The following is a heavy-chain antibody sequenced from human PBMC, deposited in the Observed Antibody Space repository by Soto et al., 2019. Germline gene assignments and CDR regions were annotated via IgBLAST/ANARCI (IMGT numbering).Heavy chain of an antibody. D-gene: IGHD1-1*01. V-gene: IGHV1-3*01. CDR1: GYTFTNYA. CDR3: ARHNSQWPNWFDP. J-gene: IGHJ5*02. Sequence: ASVKVSCKASGYTFTNYAMHWVRQAPGQRLEWMGWINAGNGNTKYSHKFRGRVTMTTDTSTNTAYMDLRSLRSDDTAVYYCARHNSQWPNWFDPWGQGTPVTVSS. CDR2: INAGNGNT.